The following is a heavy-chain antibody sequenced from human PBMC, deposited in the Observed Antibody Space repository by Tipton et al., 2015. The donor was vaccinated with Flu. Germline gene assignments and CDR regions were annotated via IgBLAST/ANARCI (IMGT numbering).Heavy chain of an antibody. CDR1: RYTFTTYY. CDR2: INPDGVSK. CDR3: ATEIPGSGGLLG. D-gene: IGHD3-3*01. V-gene: IGHV1-46*01. J-gene: IGHJ4*02. Sequence: QVQLVQSGAEVKKPGASVKVPCKASRYTFTTYYTHWVRQAPGQGLEWVGLINPDGVSKSYAQRFEGRVTLTRDTSTTTVNLELSSLRSEDTSVYYCATEIPGSGGLLGWGQGTLVTVS.